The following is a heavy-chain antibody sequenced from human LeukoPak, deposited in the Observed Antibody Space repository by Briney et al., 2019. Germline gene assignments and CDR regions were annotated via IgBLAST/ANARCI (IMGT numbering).Heavy chain of an antibody. V-gene: IGHV3-9*03. CDR1: GFTFDDYA. D-gene: IGHD6-19*01. CDR3: AKDSAVAGTVVGGGFDY. Sequence: GGSLRLSXAASGFTFDDYAMHWVRQAPGKGLEWVSGISGNSGSVVYADSVKGRFTISRDNAKNSLYLQMNSLRAEDMALYYCAKDSAVAGTVVGGGFDYWGQGTLVTVSS. CDR2: ISGNSGSV. J-gene: IGHJ4*02.